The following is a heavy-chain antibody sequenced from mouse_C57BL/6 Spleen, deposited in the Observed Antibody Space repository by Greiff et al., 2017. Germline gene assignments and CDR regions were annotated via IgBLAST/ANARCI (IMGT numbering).Heavy chain of an antibody. CDR3: ARYYDYDGDWFAY. CDR1: GYTFTSYD. CDR2: IYPRDGST. Sequence: VQLKESGPELVKPGASVKLSCKASGYTFTSYDINWVKQRPGQGLEWIGWIYPRDGSTKYNEKFKGKATLTVDTSSSTAYMELHSLTSEDSAVYFCARYYDYDGDWFAYWGQGTLVTVSA. D-gene: IGHD2-4*01. V-gene: IGHV1-85*01. J-gene: IGHJ3*01.